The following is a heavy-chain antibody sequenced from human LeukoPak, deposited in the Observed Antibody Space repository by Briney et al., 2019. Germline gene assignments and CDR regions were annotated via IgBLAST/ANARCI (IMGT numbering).Heavy chain of an antibody. J-gene: IGHJ4*02. CDR3: GRAGYYFDY. CDR2: ISNNGSSI. Sequence: PGGSLRLSCAASGFTFSSYEMNWVRQAPGKGLEWGSYISNNGSSIYYADSVKGRFTIPRDNAKKSLYLQMNSLRAEDTAVYYCGRAGYYFDYWGQGTLVTVSS. V-gene: IGHV3-48*03. CDR1: GFTFSSYE.